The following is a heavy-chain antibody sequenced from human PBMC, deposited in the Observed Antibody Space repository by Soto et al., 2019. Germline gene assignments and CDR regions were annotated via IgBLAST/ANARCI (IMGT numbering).Heavy chain of an antibody. J-gene: IGHJ5*02. CDR2: IYWDDDQ. CDR3: ADSTPTVTWWFDP. CDR1: GFSLTTSGLG. V-gene: IGHV2-5*02. D-gene: IGHD4-17*01. Sequence: QITLKASGPTLVKPTKTLTLTCTFSGFSLTTSGLGVGWIRQPQGKAMEWLALIYWDDDQRYSPSLKSRLTIPKDTSKNQVVLTMTNMDSADTATYCCADSTPTVTWWFDPWGQGTLVTVSS.